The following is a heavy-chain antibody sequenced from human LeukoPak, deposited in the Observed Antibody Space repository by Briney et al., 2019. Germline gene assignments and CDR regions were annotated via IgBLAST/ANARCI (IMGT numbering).Heavy chain of an antibody. J-gene: IGHJ4*02. CDR1: GDSVSGNSVA. D-gene: IGHD1-26*01. V-gene: IGHV6-1*01. CDR2: TYSRSKWYN. Sequence: SQTLSLTCAISGDSVSGNSVAWNWIRQSPSRGLEWLGRTYSRSKWYNDYAVTVKGRITINPDTSKHQFSLQLNSVTPADTAVYYCAREEWELLSQWGQGTLVTVSS. CDR3: AREEWELLSQ.